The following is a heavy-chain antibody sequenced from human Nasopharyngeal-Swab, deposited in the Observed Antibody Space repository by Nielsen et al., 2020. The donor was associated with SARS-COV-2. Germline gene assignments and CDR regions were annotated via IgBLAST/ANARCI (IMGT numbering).Heavy chain of an antibody. V-gene: IGHV3-33*06. Sequence: VRQAPGKGLEWVAVIWYDGSNKYYADSVKGRFTISRDNSKNTLYLQMNSLRAEDTALYYCAKGATVVALFDYWGQGTLVTVSS. CDR3: AKGATVVALFDY. J-gene: IGHJ4*02. D-gene: IGHD4-23*01. CDR2: IWYDGSNK.